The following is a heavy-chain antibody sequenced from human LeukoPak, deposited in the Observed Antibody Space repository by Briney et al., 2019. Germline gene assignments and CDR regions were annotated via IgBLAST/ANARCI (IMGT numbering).Heavy chain of an antibody. V-gene: IGHV4-39*07. CDR2: IYYSGST. J-gene: IGHJ6*03. CDR1: GGSISSSSYY. Sequence: SATLSLTCTVSGGSISSSSYYWGWIRQPPGNGLEWIGSIYYSGSTYYNPSLKSRVTISVDTSKNHFSLKLSSVTAADTAVYYCARDRGGIFATYYYMDVWGKGTTVTISS. CDR3: ARDRGGIFATYYYMDV. D-gene: IGHD3-3*01.